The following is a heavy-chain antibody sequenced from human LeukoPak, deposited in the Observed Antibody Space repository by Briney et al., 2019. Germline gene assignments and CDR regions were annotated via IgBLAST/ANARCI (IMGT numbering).Heavy chain of an antibody. CDR3: ARGDYYDSSGPDGGYYMDV. J-gene: IGHJ6*03. Sequence: ASVKVSCKASGYTFTSYAISWVRQAPGQGLEWMGGIIPIFDTTIYAQKFQGRVTITADESTSTAYMELSSLRSEDTAVYYCARGDYYDSSGPDGGYYMDVWGKGTTVTVSS. V-gene: IGHV1-69*13. CDR2: IIPIFDTT. CDR1: GYTFTSYA. D-gene: IGHD3-22*01.